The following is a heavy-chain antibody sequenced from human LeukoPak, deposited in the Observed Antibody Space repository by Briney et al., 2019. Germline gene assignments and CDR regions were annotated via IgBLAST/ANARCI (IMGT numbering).Heavy chain of an antibody. Sequence: PGGSLRLSCAASGFIVSSNYMSWVRQAPGKGLEWVSFIYSDGGTHYGDSVKGRFTISRDNSKNTLYLQMNSLRAEDTAVYYCARVQYYGSGNYRWFDPWGQGTLVTVSS. V-gene: IGHV3-53*01. CDR2: IYSDGGT. J-gene: IGHJ5*02. D-gene: IGHD3-10*01. CDR1: GFIVSSNY. CDR3: ARVQYYGSGNYRWFDP.